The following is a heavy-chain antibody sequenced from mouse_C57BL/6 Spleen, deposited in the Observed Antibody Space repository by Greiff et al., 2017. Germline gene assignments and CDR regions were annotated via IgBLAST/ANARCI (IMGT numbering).Heavy chain of an antibody. Sequence: EVKLVESGGGLVKPGGSLKLSCAASGFTFSDYGMHWVRQAPEKGLEWVAYISSGSSTIYYADTVKGRFTISRDNSTNTLFLQMTSLRSEDTAMLSCEEPPDYDSSVYYFDYWGQGTTLTVSS. J-gene: IGHJ2*01. V-gene: IGHV5-17*01. CDR1: GFTFSDYG. CDR3: EEPPDYDSSVYYFDY. D-gene: IGHD1-1*01. CDR2: ISSGSSTI.